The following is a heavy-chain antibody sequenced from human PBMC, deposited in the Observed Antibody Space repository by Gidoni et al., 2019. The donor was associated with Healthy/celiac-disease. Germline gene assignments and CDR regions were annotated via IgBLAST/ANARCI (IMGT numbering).Heavy chain of an antibody. Sequence: QVQLVESGGGVVKPGRSLRLSCAASGFTFSSYGMHWVRQAPGKGLEWVAFISYDGINKYYADSVKGRFTISRDNSKNTLYLQMNSLRAEDTAVYYCAKDRSPYCGGDCYSPDYWGQGTLVTVSS. CDR1: GFTFSSYG. J-gene: IGHJ4*02. V-gene: IGHV3-30*18. CDR2: ISYDGINK. D-gene: IGHD2-21*02. CDR3: AKDRSPYCGGDCYSPDY.